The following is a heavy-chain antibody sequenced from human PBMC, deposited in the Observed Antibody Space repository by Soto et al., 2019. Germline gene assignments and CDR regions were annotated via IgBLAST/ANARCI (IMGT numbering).Heavy chain of an antibody. CDR2: IYRTGHT. CDR1: CGSVNRGGYS. J-gene: IGHJ5*02. CDR3: ARSIVTPSAMFEH. D-gene: IGHD2-2*01. V-gene: IGHV4-30-2*01. Sequence: SSETLSLTCAVSCGSVNRGGYSWSWIRQTPGKGLEWLAYIYRTGHTIYNPSLNSRATISLNEPNNQFSLHLTSVTAADTALYYCARSIVTPSAMFEHWGQGLLVTFSS.